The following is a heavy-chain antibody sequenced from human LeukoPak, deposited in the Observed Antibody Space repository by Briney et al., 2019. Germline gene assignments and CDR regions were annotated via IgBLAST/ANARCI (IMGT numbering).Heavy chain of an antibody. CDR1: GGSFSGYY. J-gene: IGHJ5*02. V-gene: IGHV4-34*01. D-gene: IGHD3-22*01. CDR2: INHSGST. CDR3: ATDRDYYDSSGYYRT. Sequence: SETLSLTCAVSGGSFSGYYWSWIRQPPGKGLEWIGEINHSGSTNYNPSLKSRVTISVDTSKNQFPLKLSSVTAADTAVYYCATDRDYYDSSGYYRTWGQGTLVTVSS.